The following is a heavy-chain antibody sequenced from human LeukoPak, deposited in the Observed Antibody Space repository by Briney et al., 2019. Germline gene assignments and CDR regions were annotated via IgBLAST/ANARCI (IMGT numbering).Heavy chain of an antibody. Sequence: NPSETLSLTCAVYGGSFSGYYWSWIRQPPGKGLEWIGEINHSGSTNYNPSLKSRVTISVDTSKNQFSLKLSSVTAADTAVYYCARVPVFYGSGPDYWGQGTLVTVSS. V-gene: IGHV4-34*01. CDR3: ARVPVFYGSGPDY. CDR2: INHSGST. D-gene: IGHD3-10*01. J-gene: IGHJ4*02. CDR1: GGSFSGYY.